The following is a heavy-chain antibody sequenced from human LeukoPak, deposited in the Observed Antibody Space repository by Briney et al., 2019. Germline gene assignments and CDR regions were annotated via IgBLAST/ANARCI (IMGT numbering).Heavy chain of an antibody. CDR1: GFTFSSYW. J-gene: IGHJ3*02. Sequence: PGGSLKLSCAASGFTFSSYWMSWVRQAPGKGLEWVANIKQDGSEKYYVDSVKGRFTISRDNAKNSLYVQMNSLRADDTAVYYCARDTCSGGSCYVDAFDIWGQGTMVTVSS. D-gene: IGHD2-15*01. CDR2: IKQDGSEK. CDR3: ARDTCSGGSCYVDAFDI. V-gene: IGHV3-7*03.